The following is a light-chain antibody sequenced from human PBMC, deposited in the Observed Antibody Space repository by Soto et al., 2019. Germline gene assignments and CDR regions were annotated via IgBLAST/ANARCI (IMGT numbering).Light chain of an antibody. Sequence: DLQLTESRSFLSASVGDRVTITCRASQGISSYLAWYQQKPGKAPKLLIYAASTLQYGVPSRFSGSGSGTEFTLTISSLQPEDFATYYCQQVNSYPRAFGQGTKVDIK. CDR3: QQVNSYPRA. CDR2: AAS. CDR1: QGISSY. J-gene: IGKJ1*01. V-gene: IGKV1-9*01.